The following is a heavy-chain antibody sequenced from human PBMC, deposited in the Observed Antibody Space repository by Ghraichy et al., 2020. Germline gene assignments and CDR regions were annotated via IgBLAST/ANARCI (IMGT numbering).Heavy chain of an antibody. CDR3: ATVGLRYFDWSQYFDY. CDR2: IKSKTDGGTT. Sequence: LSLTCEASGFTFSNAWMSWVRQAPGKGLEWVGRIKSKTDGGTTDYAAPVKGRFSISKDDSKNTLYLEMNSLKTEDTAVYYCATVGLRYFDWSQYFDYWGQGTLVTVSS. V-gene: IGHV3-15*01. D-gene: IGHD3-9*01. J-gene: IGHJ4*02. CDR1: GFTFSNAW.